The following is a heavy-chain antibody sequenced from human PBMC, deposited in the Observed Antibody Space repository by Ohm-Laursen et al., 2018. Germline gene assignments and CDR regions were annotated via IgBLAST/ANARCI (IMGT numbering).Heavy chain of an antibody. CDR3: ARGINWFGP. V-gene: IGHV4-59*01. CDR1: GGSISNYY. CDR2: IYYSGTT. J-gene: IGHJ5*02. Sequence: SETLSLTCTVSGGSISNYYWSWIRQPPGKGLEWIGYIYYSGTTNYNPSHKSRVTISVETAKNQFSLRLSSVTAADTAVYYCARGINWFGPWGQGTLVTVSS.